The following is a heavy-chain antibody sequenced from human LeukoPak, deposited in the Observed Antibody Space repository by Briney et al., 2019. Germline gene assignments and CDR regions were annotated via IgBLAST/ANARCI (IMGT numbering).Heavy chain of an antibody. CDR1: GYTFTGYY. V-gene: IGHV1-2*02. Sequence: ASVKVSCKASGYTFTGYYMHWVRQAPGQGLEWMGWINPNSGGANYAQKFQGRVTMTRDTSTSTVYMELSSLRSEDTAVYYCAMGRWLQSGKFDYWGQGTLVTVSS. J-gene: IGHJ4*02. CDR3: AMGRWLQSGKFDY. D-gene: IGHD5-24*01. CDR2: INPNSGGA.